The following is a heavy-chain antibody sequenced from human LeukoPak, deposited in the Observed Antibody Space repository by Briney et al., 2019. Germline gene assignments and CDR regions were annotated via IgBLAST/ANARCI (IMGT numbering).Heavy chain of an antibody. V-gene: IGHV4-59*01. CDR2: IYYSGST. J-gene: IGHJ6*03. CDR3: ARGHRGGGSYSYYYYYMDV. CDR1: GGSISSYY. Sequence: SVTLSLTCTVSGGSISSYYWSWIRQPPGKGLEWIGYIYYSGSTNYNPSLKSRVTISVDTSKNQFSLKLSSVTAADTAVYYCARGHRGGGSYSYYYYYMDVWGKGTTVTVSS. D-gene: IGHD1-26*01.